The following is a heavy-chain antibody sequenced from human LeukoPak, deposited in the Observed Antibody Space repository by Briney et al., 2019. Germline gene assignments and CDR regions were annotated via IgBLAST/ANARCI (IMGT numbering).Heavy chain of an antibody. CDR1: GGSISSSSYF. Sequence: SETLSLTCTVSGGSISSSSYFWGWIRQPPGKGLDWIGSIYYSGSTYYNPSLKSRVTISVDTSKNQFSLKLSSVTAADTAVYYCARHTAAAENDAFDIWGQGTRVTVSS. D-gene: IGHD2-15*01. CDR2: IYYSGST. V-gene: IGHV4-39*01. J-gene: IGHJ3*02. CDR3: ARHTAAAENDAFDI.